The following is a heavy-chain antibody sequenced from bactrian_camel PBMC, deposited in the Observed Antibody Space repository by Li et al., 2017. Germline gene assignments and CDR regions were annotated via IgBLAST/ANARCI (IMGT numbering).Heavy chain of an antibody. J-gene: IGHJ4*01. CDR1: TYTGC. CDR3: AADGGSWSATNQRRCPDQGISDYRY. Sequence: VQLVESGGGSVQAGGSLTLSCVASTYTGCMGWFRQAPGKEREGVGMIYTGARSAVYADSVRGRFTISKDKSVNTLYLQMNSLQPEDTGMYYCAADGGSWSATNQRRCPDQGISDYRYWDQGTQVTVS. CDR2: IYTGARSA. D-gene: IGHD6*01. V-gene: IGHV3-3*01.